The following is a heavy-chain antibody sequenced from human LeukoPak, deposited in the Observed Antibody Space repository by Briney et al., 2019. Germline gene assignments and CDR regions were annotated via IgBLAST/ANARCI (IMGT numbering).Heavy chain of an antibody. CDR3: ARGNILTGYCFDF. D-gene: IGHD3-9*01. CDR1: GGSITGYY. V-gene: IGHV4-34*01. J-gene: IGHJ4*02. Sequence: SETLSLTCAVYGGSITGYYWSGIRQTPGRGLEWVGEIHYTGATSYNPSLKSRATISTDTSKNQFSLRLSSVTAADTAVYYCARGNILTGYCFDFWGQGVLVTVSS. CDR2: IHYTGAT.